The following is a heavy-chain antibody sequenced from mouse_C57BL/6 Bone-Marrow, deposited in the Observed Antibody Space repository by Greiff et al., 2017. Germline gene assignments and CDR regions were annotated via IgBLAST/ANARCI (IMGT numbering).Heavy chain of an antibody. D-gene: IGHD1-1*01. J-gene: IGHJ1*03. CDR1: GYTFTSYW. Sequence: VQLKQPGAELVRPGTSVKLSCKASGYTFTSYWMHWVKQRPGQGLEWIGVIDPSDSYTNYNQKFKGKATLTVDTSSSTAYMQLSSLTSEDSAVYYCARITTVVDWYFDVWGTGTTVTVSS. V-gene: IGHV1-59*01. CDR2: IDPSDSYT. CDR3: ARITTVVDWYFDV.